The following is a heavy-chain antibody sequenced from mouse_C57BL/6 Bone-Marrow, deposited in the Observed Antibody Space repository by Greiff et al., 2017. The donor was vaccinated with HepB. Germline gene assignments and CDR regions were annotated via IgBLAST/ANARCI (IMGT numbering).Heavy chain of an antibody. CDR1: GYSITSGYY. V-gene: IGHV3-6*01. CDR3: ARDYYGSSSPWFAS. J-gene: IGHJ3*01. Sequence: EVQRVESGPGLVKPSQSLSLTCSVTGYSITSGYYWNWIRQFPGNKLEWMGYISYDGSNNYNPSLKNRISITRDTSKNQFFLKLNSVTTEDTATYYCARDYYGSSSPWFASWGQGTLVTVSA. D-gene: IGHD1-1*01. CDR2: ISYDGSN.